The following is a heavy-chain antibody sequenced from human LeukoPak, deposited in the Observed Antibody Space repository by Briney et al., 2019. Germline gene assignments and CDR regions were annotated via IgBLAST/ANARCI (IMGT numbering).Heavy chain of an antibody. J-gene: IGHJ6*02. Sequence: GRSLRLSCAASGFTFSSYAMPWVRQAPGKGLEWVAVISYDGSNKYYADSVKGRFTISRDNSKNTLYLQMNSLRAEDTAVYYCARARCSSTSCYQLYYYYYGMDVWGQGTTVTVSS. CDR3: ARARCSSTSCYQLYYYYYGMDV. V-gene: IGHV3-30-3*01. CDR2: ISYDGSNK. CDR1: GFTFSSYA. D-gene: IGHD2-2*01.